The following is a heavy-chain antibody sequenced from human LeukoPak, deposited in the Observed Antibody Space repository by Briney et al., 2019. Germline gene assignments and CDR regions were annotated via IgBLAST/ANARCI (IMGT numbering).Heavy chain of an antibody. Sequence: SETLSLTCTVSGGSMSGYYWSWIRQPPGKGLEWIGYIYYSGSTNYSPSLKSRVTISVDTSKNHFSLRLSSVTAADTAVYYCARDRRYYDTSGTVYYDAMDVWGQGTTVTVSS. CDR1: GGSMSGYY. J-gene: IGHJ6*02. CDR3: ARDRRYYDTSGTVYYDAMDV. V-gene: IGHV4-59*01. CDR2: IYYSGST. D-gene: IGHD3-22*01.